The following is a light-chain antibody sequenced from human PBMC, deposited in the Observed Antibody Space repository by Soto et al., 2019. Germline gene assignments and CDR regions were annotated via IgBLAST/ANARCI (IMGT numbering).Light chain of an antibody. CDR2: DAS. CDR1: QDISNY. J-gene: IGKJ4*01. CDR3: QQYDNLPFS. V-gene: IGKV1-33*01. Sequence: DIQMSQSPSSLSASVGDRVTITCQASQDISNYLNWYQHKPGKPPKLLIYDASNLDTGVPSTFSGSKSGTAFTFTITSLQPEDIATYYCQQYDNLPFSFGGGTKVESK.